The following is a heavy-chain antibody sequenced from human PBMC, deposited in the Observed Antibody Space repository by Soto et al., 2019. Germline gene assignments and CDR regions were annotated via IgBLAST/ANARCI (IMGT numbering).Heavy chain of an antibody. CDR2: IYHSGST. CDR3: ARATDSSGWYRIDY. CDR1: GGSISSSNW. D-gene: IGHD6-19*01. V-gene: IGHV4-4*02. J-gene: IGHJ4*02. Sequence: QVQLQESGPGLVKPSGTLSLTCAVSGGSISSSNWWSWVRQPPGKGLEWIGEIYHSGSTNYNPSLKSRVTXXVXKXXNQFSLKLSSVTAADTAVYYCARATDSSGWYRIDYWGQGTLVTVSS.